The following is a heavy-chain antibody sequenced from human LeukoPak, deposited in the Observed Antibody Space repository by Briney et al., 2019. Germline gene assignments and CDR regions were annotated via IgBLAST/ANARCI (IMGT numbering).Heavy chain of an antibody. CDR3: AREGDILTGYRKYDAFDI. J-gene: IGHJ3*02. Sequence: PGRSLRLSCAASGFTFSSYAMHWVRQAPGMGLEWVAVISYDGSNKYYADSVKGRFTISRDNSKNTLCLQMNSLRAEDTAVYYCAREGDILTGYRKYDAFDIWGQGTMVTVSS. D-gene: IGHD3-9*01. CDR1: GFTFSSYA. CDR2: ISYDGSNK. V-gene: IGHV3-30*04.